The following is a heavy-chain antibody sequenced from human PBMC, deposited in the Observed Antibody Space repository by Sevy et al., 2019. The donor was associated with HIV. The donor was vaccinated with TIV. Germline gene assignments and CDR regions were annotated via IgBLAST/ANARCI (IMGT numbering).Heavy chain of an antibody. D-gene: IGHD3-22*01. V-gene: IGHV3-48*01. CDR3: ARSFYDSSGFSGYYHLDY. Sequence: GGSLRLSCAASGFTFSLYSMTWVRQAPGKGPEWISYITTSGSIIYYADSVKGRFTISRDNAKNSLYLQMSSLRVEDTAVYYCARSFYDSSGFSGYYHLDYWGQGTLVTVSS. CDR2: ITTSGSII. J-gene: IGHJ4*02. CDR1: GFTFSLYS.